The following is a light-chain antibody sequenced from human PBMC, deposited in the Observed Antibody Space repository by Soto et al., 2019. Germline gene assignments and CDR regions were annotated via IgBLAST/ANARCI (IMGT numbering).Light chain of an antibody. CDR2: GTS. CDR3: QQYNNWPLT. J-gene: IGKJ4*01. Sequence: EIVLTHSPGTLSLSPGEIATLSCRTSQSGTTSYLAWYQQKPGKAPRLLISGTSNRATGMPDRFSGSGSATDFTLTISRLEPEDFAVYYCQQYNNWPLTFGGGTKVDIK. V-gene: IGKV3-20*01. CDR1: QSGTTSY.